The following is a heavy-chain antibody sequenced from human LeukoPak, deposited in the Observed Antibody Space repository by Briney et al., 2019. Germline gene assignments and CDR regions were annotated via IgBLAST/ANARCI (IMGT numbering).Heavy chain of an antibody. CDR3: ARSMITFGGVPPFDY. Sequence: PSETLSLTCTVSGGSISSYYWSWIRQPPGKGLEWIGYIYYSGSTNYNPSLKSRVTISVDTSKNQFSLKLSSVTAADTAVYYCARSMITFGGVPPFDYWGQGTLVTVSS. CDR2: IYYSGST. D-gene: IGHD3-16*01. V-gene: IGHV4-59*01. CDR1: GGSISSYY. J-gene: IGHJ4*02.